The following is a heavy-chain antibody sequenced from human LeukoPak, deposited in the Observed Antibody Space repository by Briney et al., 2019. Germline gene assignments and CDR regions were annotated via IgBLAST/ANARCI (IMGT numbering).Heavy chain of an antibody. Sequence: GASVKVSCKASGYTFTGYYMHWVRQAPGQGLEWMGRINPNSGGTNYAQKFQGRVTMTRDTSISTAYMELSRLRSDDTAVYYCARARYCSSTSCYPDYWGQGTLVTVSS. V-gene: IGHV1-2*06. CDR1: GYTFTGYY. CDR3: ARARYCSSTSCYPDY. CDR2: INPNSGGT. D-gene: IGHD2-2*01. J-gene: IGHJ4*02.